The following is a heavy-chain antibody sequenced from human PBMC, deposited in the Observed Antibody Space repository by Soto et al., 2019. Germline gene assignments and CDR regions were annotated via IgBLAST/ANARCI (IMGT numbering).Heavy chain of an antibody. J-gene: IGHJ3*02. CDR3: ARFSGRQRTVRGVIIRAFDI. D-gene: IGHD3-10*01. CDR1: GGSFSGYY. V-gene: IGHV4-34*01. Sequence: PSETLSLTCAVYGGSFSGYYWSWIRQPPGKGLEWIGEINHSGSTNYNPSLKSRVTISVDTSKNQFSLKLSSVTAADTAVYYCARFSGRQRTVRGVIIRAFDIWGQGTMVTVSS. CDR2: INHSGST.